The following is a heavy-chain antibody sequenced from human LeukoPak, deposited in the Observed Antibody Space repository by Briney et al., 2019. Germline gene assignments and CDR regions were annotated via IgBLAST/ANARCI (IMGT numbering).Heavy chain of an antibody. CDR1: GGSISSSSYY. Sequence: SETLSLTCTVSGGSISSSSYYWGWIRQPPGKGLEWIGSIYYSGSTYYNPSLKSRVTISVDTSKNQFSLKLSSVTAADTAVYYCARDLEAAAGSSLDYWGQGTLVTVSS. V-gene: IGHV4-39*07. CDR3: ARDLEAAAGSSLDY. D-gene: IGHD6-13*01. J-gene: IGHJ4*02. CDR2: IYYSGST.